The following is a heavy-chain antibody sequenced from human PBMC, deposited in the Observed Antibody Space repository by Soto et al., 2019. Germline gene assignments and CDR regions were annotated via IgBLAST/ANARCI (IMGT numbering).Heavy chain of an antibody. V-gene: IGHV3-21*01. J-gene: IGHJ4*02. CDR2: ISSSSSYI. Sequence: LRLSCAASGFTFSTYNINWVRQAPGKGLEWVSSISSSSSYIYYADSVKGRFTISRDNAKNSLYLQMNSLRAEDTAVYYCARGGVEMATITYFDYWGQGTLVTSPQ. CDR3: ARGGVEMATITYFDY. D-gene: IGHD5-12*01. CDR1: GFTFSTYN.